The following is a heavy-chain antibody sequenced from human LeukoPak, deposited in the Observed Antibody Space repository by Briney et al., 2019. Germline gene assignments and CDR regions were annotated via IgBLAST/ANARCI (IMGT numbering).Heavy chain of an antibody. V-gene: IGHV3-7*03. D-gene: IGHD1-26*01. CDR2: IKDDGSEE. CDR3: ARFPRRYSGDY. CDR1: GFYFNNYW. Sequence: GGSLRLSCAASGFYFNNYWMSWLRQAPGKGLEWVANIKDDGSEEYYVDSVKGRFTIVRDNAYNSLYLQMNSLRVEDTAIYFCARFPRRYSGDYWGQGTLVSVSS. J-gene: IGHJ4*02.